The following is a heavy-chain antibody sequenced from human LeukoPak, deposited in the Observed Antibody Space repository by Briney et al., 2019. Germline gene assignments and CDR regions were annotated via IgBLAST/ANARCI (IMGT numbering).Heavy chain of an antibody. Sequence: PGGSLRLSCAASGFTFSDYNMNWVRQAPGEGLEWVSYITDSGKPIHYADSVKGRFTISRDNAKNSLDPQMNSLRAEDTAVYYCARSIGLTGGGVDVWGQGTTVTVSS. CDR3: ARSIGLTGGGVDV. CDR1: GFTFSDYN. CDR2: ITDSGKPI. V-gene: IGHV3-11*01. J-gene: IGHJ6*02. D-gene: IGHD3-9*01.